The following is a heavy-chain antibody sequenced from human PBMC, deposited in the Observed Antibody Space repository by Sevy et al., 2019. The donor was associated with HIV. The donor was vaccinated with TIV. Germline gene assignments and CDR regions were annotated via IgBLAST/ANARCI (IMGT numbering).Heavy chain of an antibody. D-gene: IGHD3-16*01. CDR3: ARESTKGVWFDP. Sequence: SETLSLTCTVSGGSINSGDYYWSWIRQHPEKGLEWFGYIFHTGSTYYNRSFKSRATISVDTSKNQFSLKLSLMTAADTAVYYCARESTKGVWFDPWGQGTLVTVSS. V-gene: IGHV4-31*03. CDR1: GGSINSGDYY. J-gene: IGHJ5*02. CDR2: IFHTGST.